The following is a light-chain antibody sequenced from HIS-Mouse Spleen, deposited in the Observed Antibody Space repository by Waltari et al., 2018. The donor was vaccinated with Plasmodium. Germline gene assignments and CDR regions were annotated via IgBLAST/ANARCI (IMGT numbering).Light chain of an antibody. Sequence: EIVMTQSPATLSVSPGESATLSCRASPSVISNLAWYPQKPGQAPRLLIYGASPRATGIPAMFRCSGSGTEFTLTISSRQSEDFAVYYCQQYNNWSFTFGPGTKVDIK. CDR3: QQYNNWSFT. CDR1: PSVISN. V-gene: IGKV3-15*01. J-gene: IGKJ3*01. CDR2: GAS.